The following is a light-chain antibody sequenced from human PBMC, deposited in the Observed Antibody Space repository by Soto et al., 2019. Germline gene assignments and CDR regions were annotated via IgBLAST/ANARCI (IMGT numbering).Light chain of an antibody. J-gene: IGKJ2*01. Sequence: EIVLTQSPGTLSLSPGERATLSCRASQSVTSSYLAWYQQNPGQAPRLLIYGTSSKATAIPDRFSGSGSGTDFTLTISRLEPEDFAVYYCQQYGTSPPYTFGQGTKLEIK. V-gene: IGKV3-20*01. CDR2: GTS. CDR3: QQYGTSPPYT. CDR1: QSVTSSY.